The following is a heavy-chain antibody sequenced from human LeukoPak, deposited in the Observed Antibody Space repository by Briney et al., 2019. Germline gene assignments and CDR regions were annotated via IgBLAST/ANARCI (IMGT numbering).Heavy chain of an antibody. J-gene: IGHJ4*02. CDR1: GGSVSSGSYY. V-gene: IGHV4-61*01. Sequence: SETLSLTCTVSGGSVSSGSYYWSWIRQPPGKGLEWIGHIYSSGSTNYKPSLKSRVTISKDTSKNQFSLKLTSVTAADTAVYYCARGSSISWSPYYFEYWGRGTLVTVSS. D-gene: IGHD6-13*01. CDR3: ARGSSISWSPYYFEY. CDR2: IYSSGST.